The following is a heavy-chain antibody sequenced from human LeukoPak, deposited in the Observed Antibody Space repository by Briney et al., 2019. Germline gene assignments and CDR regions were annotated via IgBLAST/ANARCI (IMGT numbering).Heavy chain of an antibody. D-gene: IGHD5-18*01. Sequence: GESLKISCKGSGYSFTSYWIGWVRQMPGKGLEWMGIIYPGDSDTRYSPSLQGQVTISADKSISTAYLQWSSLKASDTAMYYCARLPQPGYSYAKATYYFDYWGQGTLVTVSS. CDR2: IYPGDSDT. CDR3: ARLPQPGYSYAKATYYFDY. V-gene: IGHV5-51*01. J-gene: IGHJ4*02. CDR1: GYSFTSYW.